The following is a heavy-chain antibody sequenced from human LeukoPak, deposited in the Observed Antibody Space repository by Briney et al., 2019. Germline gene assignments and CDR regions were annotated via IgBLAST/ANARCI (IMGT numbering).Heavy chain of an antibody. D-gene: IGHD5-12*01. CDR1: GYTFTGYY. J-gene: IGHJ4*02. CDR3: ARGRVPWGYEIYDY. V-gene: IGHV1-2*02. CDR2: INPNSGGT. Sequence: ASVKVSCKASGYTFTGYYMHWVRQAPGQGLEWMGWINPNSGGTNYAQKFQGRVTMTRDTSISTAYMELSRLRSDDTAVYYCARGRVPWGYEIYDYRGQGTLVTVSS.